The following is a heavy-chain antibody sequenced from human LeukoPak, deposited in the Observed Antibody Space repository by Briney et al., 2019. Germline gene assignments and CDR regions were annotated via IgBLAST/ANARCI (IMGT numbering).Heavy chain of an antibody. CDR2: INHSGST. V-gene: IGHV4-34*01. D-gene: IGHD3-16*02. CDR3: AQTNYDYVWGSYRHPHWFDP. Sequence: SETLFLTCAVYGGSFSGYYWSWIRQPPGKGLEWIGEINHSGSTNYNPSLKSRVTISVDTSKNQFSLKLSSVTAADTAVYYCAQTNYDYVWGSYRHPHWFDPWGQGTLVTVSS. J-gene: IGHJ5*02. CDR1: GGSFSGYY.